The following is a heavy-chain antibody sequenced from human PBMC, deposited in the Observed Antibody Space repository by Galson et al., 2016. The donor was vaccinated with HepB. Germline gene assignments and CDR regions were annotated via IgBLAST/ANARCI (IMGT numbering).Heavy chain of an antibody. V-gene: IGHV3-7*01. CDR3: AREGIGDYFD. Sequence: SLRLSCAASGLSFSGYWMAWVRQASGKGLEWVANIAPDGSETNYVDSVKGRFTISRDNAKNSVYLQMNSLTVEDTGVYYCAREGIGDYFDWGQGTLVTVSS. D-gene: IGHD2-21*01. J-gene: IGHJ4*02. CDR1: GLSFSGYW. CDR2: IAPDGSET.